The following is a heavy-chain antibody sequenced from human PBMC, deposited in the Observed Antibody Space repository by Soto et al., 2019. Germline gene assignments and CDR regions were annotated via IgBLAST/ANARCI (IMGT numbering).Heavy chain of an antibody. J-gene: IGHJ6*02. CDR1: GGTFSSHA. CDR3: AIHVAVNDYDGSYSYYAMDV. Sequence: QVQLVQSGAEVKKPGSSVKVSCKASGGTFSSHAISWVRQAPGQGLEWMGGIIPFFRAANYAQKFQGRVTITADDSTSTPYLDLYSVRSADTAVYYCAIHVAVNDYDGSYSYYAMDVLGRGTTVTVFS. V-gene: IGHV1-69*01. D-gene: IGHD3-16*01. CDR2: IIPFFRAA.